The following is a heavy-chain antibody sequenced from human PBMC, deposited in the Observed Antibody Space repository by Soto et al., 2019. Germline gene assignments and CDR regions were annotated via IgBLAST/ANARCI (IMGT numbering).Heavy chain of an antibody. CDR1: GFIFSRFD. CDR3: ARDSNSYGYEDIDY. D-gene: IGHD5-18*01. Sequence: GGSLRLSCAASGFIFSRFDMNWVRQAPGKGLEWIAYIRSNSRDIYYADSVKGRFTISRDNARNSVYLQMNTLRAEDTAVYYCARDSNSYGYEDIDYWGQGTLVTVSS. CDR2: IRSNSRDI. J-gene: IGHJ4*02. V-gene: IGHV3-48*01.